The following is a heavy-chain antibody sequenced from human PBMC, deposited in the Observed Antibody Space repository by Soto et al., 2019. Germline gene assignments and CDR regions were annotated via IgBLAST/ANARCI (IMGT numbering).Heavy chain of an antibody. V-gene: IGHV3-21*01. CDR1: GFTFNSYS. Sequence: GGSLRLSCAASGFTFNSYSMNWVRQAPGKGLEWVSSISSYSTFIYNADSVKGRFSISRDNAKNSLFLQMNSLRAEDTAVYFCARGRPTGYSYFGMDVWGQGTTVTV. CDR3: ARGRPTGYSYFGMDV. CDR2: ISSYSTFI. D-gene: IGHD1-1*01. J-gene: IGHJ6*02.